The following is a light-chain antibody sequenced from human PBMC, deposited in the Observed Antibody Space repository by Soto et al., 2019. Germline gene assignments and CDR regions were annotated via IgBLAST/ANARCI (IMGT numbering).Light chain of an antibody. CDR1: SSDVGGYNY. Sequence: QSVLPQPRSVSGSPGQSVTISCTGTSSDVGGYNYVSWYQQHPGKAPKLMIYDVTKRPSGVPDRFSGSKSGNTASLTISGLQAEDEADYSCCSYAGNYIWVFGGGTKVTVL. CDR3: CSYAGNYIWV. CDR2: DVT. V-gene: IGLV2-11*01. J-gene: IGLJ2*01.